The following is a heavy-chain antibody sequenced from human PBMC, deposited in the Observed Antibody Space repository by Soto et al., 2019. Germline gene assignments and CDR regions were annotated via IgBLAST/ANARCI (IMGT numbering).Heavy chain of an antibody. CDR3: ARVSTVQSSGAKPYHFDS. Sequence: APVQVSRKGFGYNFLKYGINRVRQAPLQEIEWVGWISPYSGYTHSAQKFHGRLTLTTDTSASTAYMAVEVLRSADTPLYFFARVSTVQSSGAKPYHFDSWGQGSFVT. CDR1: GYNFLKYG. J-gene: IGHJ5*01. CDR2: ISPYSGYT. V-gene: IGHV1-18*01.